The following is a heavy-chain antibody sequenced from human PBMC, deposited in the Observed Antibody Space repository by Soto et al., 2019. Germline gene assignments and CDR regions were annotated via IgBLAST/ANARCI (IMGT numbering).Heavy chain of an antibody. Sequence: QVQLVQSGAEVKKPGSSVKVSCKASGGTFSSSTISWVRQAPGQGLEWMGRIITIPGIADYAQKCQGRVTITGYKTTRYVDMELRRLGSEDTSVCDSAGGGDYHAFDIWGQGTMVTVSS. J-gene: IGHJ3*02. CDR2: IITIPGIA. D-gene: IGHD4-17*01. V-gene: IGHV1-69*02. CDR3: AGGGDYHAFDI. CDR1: GGTFSSST.